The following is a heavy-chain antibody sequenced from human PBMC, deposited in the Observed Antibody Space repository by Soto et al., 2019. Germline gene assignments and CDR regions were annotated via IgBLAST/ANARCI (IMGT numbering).Heavy chain of an antibody. CDR1: GFSLSTSGVG. J-gene: IGHJ3*02. D-gene: IGHD4-17*01. CDR2: IYWDDDK. CDR3: AHSTVTTRAEAFDI. Sequence: QITLKESGPTLVKPTQTLTLTCTFSGFSLSTSGVGVGWIRQPPGKALEWLALIYWDDDKRYSPSLKSRLTITKDTSKNQVVLTMTNMDPVDTATYYRAHSTVTTRAEAFDIWGQGTMVTVSS. V-gene: IGHV2-5*02.